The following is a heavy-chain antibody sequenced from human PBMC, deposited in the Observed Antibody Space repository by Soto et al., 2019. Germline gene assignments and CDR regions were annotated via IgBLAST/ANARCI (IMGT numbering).Heavy chain of an antibody. CDR2: ISSSGFTI. CDR1: GFTFSDYY. CDR3: VRGEVLLGEAYHYYSLDV. D-gene: IGHD3-10*01. Sequence: QVQVVESGGGLVKPGGSLRLSCAASGFTFSDYYMSWIRQAPGKGLEWVSYISSSGFTIYYADSVKGRFTISRDNSESSLYLQMNSMRAEDTAVYYCVRGEVLLGEAYHYYSLDVWGQGTTVSVSS. V-gene: IGHV3-11*01. J-gene: IGHJ6*02.